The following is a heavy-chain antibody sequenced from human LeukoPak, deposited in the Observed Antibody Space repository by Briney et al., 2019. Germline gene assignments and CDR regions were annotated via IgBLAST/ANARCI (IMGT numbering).Heavy chain of an antibody. CDR1: GYTFTIYY. V-gene: IGHV1-46*01. Sequence: ASVTVSCKASGYTFTIYYMHWVRQAPGQGLEWMGIINPSGGSTSYAQKFQGRVTMTRNTSISTAYMELSSLRSEDTAVYYCARGFAASYDFWSGYWEQNNNWFDPWGQGTLVTVSS. J-gene: IGHJ5*02. CDR2: INPSGGST. CDR3: ARGFAASYDFWSGYWEQNNNWFDP. D-gene: IGHD3-3*01.